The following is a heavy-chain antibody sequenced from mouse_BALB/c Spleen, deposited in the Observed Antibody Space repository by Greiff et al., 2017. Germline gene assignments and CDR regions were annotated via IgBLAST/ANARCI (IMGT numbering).Heavy chain of an antibody. CDR1: GFTFSSYA. V-gene: IGHV5-9-3*01. CDR3: ARVGDGYYAMDY. CDR2: ISSGGSYT. J-gene: IGHJ4*01. D-gene: IGHD2-3*01. Sequence: EVKLVESGGGLVKPGGSLKLSCAASGFTFSSYAMSWVRQTPEKRLEWVATISSGGSYTYYPDSVKGRFTISRDNAKNTLYLQMSSLRSEDTAMYYCARVGDGYYAMDYWGQGTSVTVSS.